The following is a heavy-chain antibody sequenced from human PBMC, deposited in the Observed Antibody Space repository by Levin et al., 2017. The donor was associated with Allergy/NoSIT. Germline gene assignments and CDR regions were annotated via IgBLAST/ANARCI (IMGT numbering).Heavy chain of an antibody. V-gene: IGHV1-2*02. J-gene: IGHJ4*02. D-gene: IGHD3-22*01. Sequence: GESLKISCKASGYTFAGYYMHWVRQAPGQGLEWMGWINPNSGGTNYAQKFQGRVTMTRDTSISTAYMELSRLRSDDTAVYYCARAGGYYYDSSGYYELYDYWGQGTLVTVSS. CDR3: ARAGGYYYDSSGYYELYDY. CDR2: INPNSGGT. CDR1: GYTFAGYY.